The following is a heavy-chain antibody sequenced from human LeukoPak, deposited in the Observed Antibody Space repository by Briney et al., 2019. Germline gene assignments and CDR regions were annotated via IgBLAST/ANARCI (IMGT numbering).Heavy chain of an antibody. V-gene: IGHV3-21*01. CDR2: ISSSSSYI. CDR3: ARGLVGATRYFDY. CDR1: GFTFSSYS. Sequence: GGSLRPSCAASGFTFSSYSMNWVRQAPGKGLEWVSSISSSSSYIYYADSVKGRFTISRDNAKNSLYLQMNSLRAEDTAVYYCARGLVGATRYFDYWGQGTLVTVSS. J-gene: IGHJ4*02. D-gene: IGHD1-26*01.